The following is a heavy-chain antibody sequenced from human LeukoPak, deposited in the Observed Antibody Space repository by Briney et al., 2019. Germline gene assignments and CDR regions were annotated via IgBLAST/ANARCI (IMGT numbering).Heavy chain of an antibody. CDR3: ARGVRSTDIVVVPRPNWFDP. D-gene: IGHD2-2*01. CDR2: INHSGST. J-gene: IGHJ5*02. CDR1: GGSFSGYY. V-gene: IGHV4-34*01. Sequence: SETLSLTCAVYGGSFSGYYWSWIRQPPGKGLEWIGEINHSGSTNYNPSLKSRVTISVGTSRNQFSLELSSVTAADTAVYYCARGVRSTDIVVVPRPNWFDPWGQGTLVTVSS.